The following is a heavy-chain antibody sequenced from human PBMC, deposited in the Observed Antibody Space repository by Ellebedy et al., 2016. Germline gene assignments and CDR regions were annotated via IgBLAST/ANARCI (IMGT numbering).Heavy chain of an antibody. V-gene: IGHV3-23*01. CDR2: ISRTDDST. Sequence: GESLKISXPASGFTFSNYVMSWVRQAPGKGLKWVSGISRTDDSTYYADSVKGRFTISRDNAKNSLYLQMNSLRAEDTAVYYCARRVATIVHYWFDPWGQGTLVTVSS. J-gene: IGHJ5*02. CDR1: GFTFSNYV. CDR3: ARRVATIVHYWFDP. D-gene: IGHD5-12*01.